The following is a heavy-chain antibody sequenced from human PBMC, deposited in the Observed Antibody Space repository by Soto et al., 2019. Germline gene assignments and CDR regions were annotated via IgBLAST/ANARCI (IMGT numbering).Heavy chain of an antibody. CDR1: SSSSYY. CDR2: IRSFDYRT. Sequence: SSSSYYWGWSRQPPGKGLEWVSSIRSFDYRTNYADSAKGRFTISRENSKSTLSLQMNSLRAEDTAVYYCAKDLESRWYEAFDYCGPGTLVTVSS. CDR3: AKDLESRWYEAFDY. D-gene: IGHD6-19*01. J-gene: IGHJ4*02. V-gene: IGHV3-23*01.